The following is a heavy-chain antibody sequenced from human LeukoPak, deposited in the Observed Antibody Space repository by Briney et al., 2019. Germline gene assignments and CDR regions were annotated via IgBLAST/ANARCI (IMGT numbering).Heavy chain of an antibody. J-gene: IGHJ4*02. CDR2: ISSSSSYI. CDR3: ASHRAWFGELLPTDY. CDR1: GFTFSSYS. V-gene: IGHV3-21*01. D-gene: IGHD3-10*01. Sequence: GGSLRLSCAASGFTFSSYSMNWVRQAPGKGLEWVSSISSSSSYIYYADSVKGRFTISTDNAKNSLYLQMNSLRAEDTAVYYCASHRAWFGELLPTDYWGQGTLVAVSS.